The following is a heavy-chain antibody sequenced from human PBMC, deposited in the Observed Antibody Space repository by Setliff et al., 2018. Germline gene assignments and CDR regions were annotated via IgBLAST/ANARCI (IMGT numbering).Heavy chain of an antibody. V-gene: IGHV1-18*01. CDR1: GYTFSDYG. J-gene: IGHJ4*02. D-gene: IGHD2-2*01. CDR2: ISAHTGNT. Sequence: ASVKVSCKTSGYTFSDYGIAWVRQAPGQGLEWMGWISAHTGNTFYSPKFHGRLTLTTDTSTRTAYMQLRSLDPDDTAVYYCSRLVRFCIRTSCQRLSGGDFWGQGILVTVSS. CDR3: SRLVRFCIRTSCQRLSGGDF.